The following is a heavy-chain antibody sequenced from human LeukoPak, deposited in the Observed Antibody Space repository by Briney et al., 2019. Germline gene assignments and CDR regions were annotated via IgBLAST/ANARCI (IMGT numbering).Heavy chain of an antibody. CDR2: ISSSSSYT. V-gene: IGHV3-11*05. Sequence: KPGGSLRLSCAASGFTFSDYYMSWIRQAPGKGLEWVSYISSSSSYTNYADSVKGRFTISRDNAKNSLYLQMNSLRAEDTAVYYCARATYDSSGYYDYWGQGTLVTVSS. CDR3: ARATYDSSGYYDY. J-gene: IGHJ4*02. CDR1: GFTFSDYY. D-gene: IGHD3-22*01.